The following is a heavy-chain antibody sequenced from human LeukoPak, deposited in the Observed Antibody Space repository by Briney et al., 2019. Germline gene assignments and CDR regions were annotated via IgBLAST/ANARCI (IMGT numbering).Heavy chain of an antibody. CDR2: MKPNSGNT. CDR3: ARFIAAAGRRKYYFDY. CDR1: GYTFTSYD. J-gene: IGHJ4*02. V-gene: IGHV1-8*01. D-gene: IGHD6-13*01. Sequence: ASVKVSCKASGYTFTSYDINWVRQATGQGLEWMGWMKPNSGNTGYAQKFQGRVTMTRNTSISTAYMELSSLRSEDTAVYYCARFIAAAGRRKYYFDYWGQGTLVTVSS.